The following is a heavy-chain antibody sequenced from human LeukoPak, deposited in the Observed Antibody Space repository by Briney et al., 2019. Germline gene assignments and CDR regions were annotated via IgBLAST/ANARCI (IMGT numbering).Heavy chain of an antibody. V-gene: IGHV3-23*01. CDR1: GFTFSTYG. CDR3: AKWQYDGSGDDY. Sequence: GGSLRLSCAGSGFTFSTYGMSWVRQAPNKGLEWLSTISGSGDSTYYADSVKGRFTISRDNSKNTLFLQMNSLRAEDTAIYYCAKWQYDGSGDDYWGQGTLVTVSS. CDR2: ISGSGDST. D-gene: IGHD3-10*01. J-gene: IGHJ4*02.